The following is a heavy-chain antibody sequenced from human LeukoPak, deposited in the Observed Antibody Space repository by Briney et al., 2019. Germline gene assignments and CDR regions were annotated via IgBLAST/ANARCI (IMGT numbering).Heavy chain of an antibody. D-gene: IGHD2-21*02. CDR1: GFTFSSYA. J-gene: IGHJ4*02. CDR3: AIGYCGGDCLPPGY. CDR2: ISGSGGST. V-gene: IGHV3-23*01. Sequence: GGSLRLSCAASGFTFSSYAMGWVRQAPGKGLEWVSAISGSGGSTYYADSVKGRFTISRDNSKNTLYLQMNSLRAEDTAVYYCAIGYCGGDCLPPGYWGQGTLVTVSS.